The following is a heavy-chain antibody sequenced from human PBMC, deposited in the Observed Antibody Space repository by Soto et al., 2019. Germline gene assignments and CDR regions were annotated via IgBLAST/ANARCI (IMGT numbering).Heavy chain of an antibody. J-gene: IGHJ6*02. V-gene: IGHV5-51*01. CDR1: GYSFTRYC. CDR2: IHPGDSDT. CDR3: ARHVGYDFWSGYYYYYYGMDV. D-gene: IGHD3-3*01. Sequence: PGESLNSSCKGSGYSFTRYCIGWVRQLPGKGLEWMGIIHPGDSDTRYSPSFQGQVTISADKSISTAYLQWSSLKASDTAMYYCARHVGYDFWSGYYYYYYGMDVWGQGTTVTVS.